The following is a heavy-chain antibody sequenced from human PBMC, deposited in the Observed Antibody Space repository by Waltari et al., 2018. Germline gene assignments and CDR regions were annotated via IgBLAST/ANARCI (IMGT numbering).Heavy chain of an antibody. CDR2: ISWNSGSI. CDR3: AKGDYYDRTWDY. CDR1: GFTFDDYA. J-gene: IGHJ4*02. V-gene: IGHV3-9*01. D-gene: IGHD3-22*01. Sequence: EVQLVESGGGLVQPGRSLRLSCAASGFTFDDYAMHWVRQAPGKGLEWVSGISWNSGSIGYADSVKGRFTISRDNAKNSLYLQMNSLRAEDTALYYCAKGDYYDRTWDYWGQGTLVTVSS.